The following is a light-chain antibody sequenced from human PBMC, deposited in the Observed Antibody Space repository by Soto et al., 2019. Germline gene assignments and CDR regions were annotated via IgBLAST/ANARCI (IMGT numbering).Light chain of an antibody. CDR1: HNDIGTYDY. J-gene: IGLJ1*01. Sequence: SVLTQPTSVSGSPGQSITISCTGNHNDIGTYDYVSWYQQHPGRAPRLLIHGVTTRPSGISGRFSASKSGLTASLTVSGLQPEDEADYYCSSFTSNRIYVFXPGTKVTVL. CDR3: SSFTSNRIYV. CDR2: GVT. V-gene: IGLV2-14*03.